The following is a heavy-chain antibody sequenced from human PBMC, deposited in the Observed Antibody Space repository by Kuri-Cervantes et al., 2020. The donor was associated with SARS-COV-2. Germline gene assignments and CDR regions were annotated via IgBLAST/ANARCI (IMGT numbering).Heavy chain of an antibody. CDR3: AKDLVPGSYEGFDY. Sequence: LSLTCAASGFTFSSYDMHWVRQATGKGLEWVSAIGTAGDPYYPGSVKGRFTISRDNSKNTLYLQMNNLRAEDTAVYYCAKDLVPGSYEGFDYWGQGTLVTVSS. CDR2: IGTAGDP. V-gene: IGHV3-13*05. CDR1: GFTFSSYD. D-gene: IGHD3-16*01. J-gene: IGHJ4*02.